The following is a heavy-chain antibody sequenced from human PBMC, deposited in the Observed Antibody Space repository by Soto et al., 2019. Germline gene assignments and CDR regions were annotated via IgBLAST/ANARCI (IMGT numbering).Heavy chain of an antibody. CDR2: MNPNSGNT. J-gene: IGHJ6*02. Sequence: GASVKVSCKASGYTFTSYDINWVRQATGQGLEWMGWMNPNSGNTGYAQKFQGRVTMTRNTSISTAYMELSSLRSEDTAVYYCARAHRLLFVSGRDYYGMDVWGQGTTVTVSS. V-gene: IGHV1-8*01. CDR1: GYTFTSYD. D-gene: IGHD2-21*02. CDR3: ARAHRLLFVSGRDYYGMDV.